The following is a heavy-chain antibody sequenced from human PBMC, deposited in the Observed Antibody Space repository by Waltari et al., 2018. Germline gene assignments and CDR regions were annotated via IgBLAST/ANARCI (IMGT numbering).Heavy chain of an antibody. V-gene: IGHV3-21*01. CDR3: AMSNYGGNSIVGY. D-gene: IGHD4-17*01. J-gene: IGHJ4*02. Sequence: EVQLVESGGGLVKPGGSLRLSCAASGFTFSTYSMNWVRQAPGKGLEWVSSISSSSSYIYYADSVKGRFTISRDNAKNSLYLQMNSLRAEDTAVYYCAMSNYGGNSIVGYWGQGTLVTVSS. CDR2: ISSSSSYI. CDR1: GFTFSTYS.